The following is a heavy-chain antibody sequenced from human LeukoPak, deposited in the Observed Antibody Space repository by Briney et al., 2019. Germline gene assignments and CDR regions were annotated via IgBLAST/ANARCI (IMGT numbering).Heavy chain of an antibody. CDR3: ARVSGQWLVNDAFDI. Sequence: ASVKVSCKASGGTFSSYAISWVRQAPGQGLEWMGGIVPIFGTANYAQKFQGRVTITEDESTSTAYMELSSLRSEDTAVYYCARVSGQWLVNDAFDIWGQGTMVTVSS. V-gene: IGHV1-69*13. J-gene: IGHJ3*02. CDR2: IVPIFGTA. CDR1: GGTFSSYA. D-gene: IGHD6-19*01.